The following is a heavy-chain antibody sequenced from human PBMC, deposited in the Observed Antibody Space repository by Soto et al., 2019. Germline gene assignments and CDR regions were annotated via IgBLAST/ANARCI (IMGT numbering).Heavy chain of an antibody. J-gene: IGHJ4*02. V-gene: IGHV2-5*02. CDR3: AHYSSTSSFDY. CDR1: GFSLSTSGMG. Sequence: ITLKESGPTLVKPTQTFTLACTFSGFSLSTSGMGVGWIRQPPGKALEWLALIYWDDDKRYSPSLKSRLTXTXXTSKNQVVLTMTNMDPVDTATYYCAHYSSTSSFDYWGQGTLVTVSS. CDR2: IYWDDDK. D-gene: IGHD6-13*01.